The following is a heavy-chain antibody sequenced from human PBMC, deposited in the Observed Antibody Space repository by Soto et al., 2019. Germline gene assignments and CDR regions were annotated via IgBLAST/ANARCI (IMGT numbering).Heavy chain of an antibody. J-gene: IGHJ3*02. V-gene: IGHV1-2*04. Sequence: GASVKVSCKASGYTFTGYYMHWVRQAPGQGLEWMGWINPNSGGTNYAQKFQGWVTMTRDTSISTAYMELSRLRSDDTAVYYCARVDCSGGSCSNYDAFDIWGQGTMVTVSS. CDR1: GYTFTGYY. CDR3: ARVDCSGGSCSNYDAFDI. D-gene: IGHD2-15*01. CDR2: INPNSGGT.